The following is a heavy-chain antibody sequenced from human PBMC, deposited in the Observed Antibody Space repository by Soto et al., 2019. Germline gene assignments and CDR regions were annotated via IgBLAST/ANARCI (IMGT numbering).Heavy chain of an antibody. CDR2: IIPIFGTA. CDR1: EGTFSSYT. J-gene: IGHJ2*01. V-gene: IGHV1-69*12. D-gene: IGHD2-15*01. Sequence: QVQLVQSGAEVKKPGSSVKVSCKASEGTFSSYTSSWVRQAPGQGLEWMGGIIPIFGTANYAQKFQGRVTIIADESTSTAYMELSSLRSEDTAVYYCARVVTVVKSFHYWYFDLWGRGTLVTVSS. CDR3: ARVVTVVKSFHYWYFDL.